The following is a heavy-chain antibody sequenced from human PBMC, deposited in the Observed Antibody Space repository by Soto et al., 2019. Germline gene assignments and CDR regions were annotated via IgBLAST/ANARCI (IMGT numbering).Heavy chain of an antibody. V-gene: IGHV4-59*01. Sequence: KTSETLSLTCTVSGGSISSYYWSWIRQPPGKGLEWIGYIYYSGSTNYNPSLKSRVTISVDTSKNQFSLKLSSVTAADTAVYYCAITSGYYPGRFDYWGQGTLVTVSS. CDR1: GGSISSYY. J-gene: IGHJ4*02. D-gene: IGHD3-22*01. CDR2: IYYSGST. CDR3: AITSGYYPGRFDY.